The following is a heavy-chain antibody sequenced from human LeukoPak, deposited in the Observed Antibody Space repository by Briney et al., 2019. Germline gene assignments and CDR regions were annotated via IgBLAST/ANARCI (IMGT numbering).Heavy chain of an antibody. V-gene: IGHV1-2*02. D-gene: IGHD2-2*01. CDR3: ARGVVVVPAAENWFDP. CDR2: INPNSGGT. Sequence: ASVKVSCKASGYTFTGYYMHWVRQAPGQGLEWMGWINPNSGGTNYAQKFQGRVTMTRDTSISTAYMELSRLRSDDTAVYYCARGVVVVPAAENWFDPWGQGTLVTVSS. J-gene: IGHJ5*02. CDR1: GYTFTGYY.